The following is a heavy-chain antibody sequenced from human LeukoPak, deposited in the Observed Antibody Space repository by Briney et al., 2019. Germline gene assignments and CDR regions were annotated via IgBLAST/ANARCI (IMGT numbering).Heavy chain of an antibody. CDR3: ARALNPLPGTFYFDN. D-gene: IGHD2-15*01. Sequence: SETRSLACTVSGASINSHYWSWIRQPAGKGLEWIGRIYISGSTNYNSSLQSRVGMSVDTSKNQFSLKLTSVTAADTAVYYCARALNPLPGTFYFDNLGHETLGTVSS. V-gene: IGHV4-4*07. CDR1: GASINSHY. CDR2: IYISGST. J-gene: IGHJ4*01.